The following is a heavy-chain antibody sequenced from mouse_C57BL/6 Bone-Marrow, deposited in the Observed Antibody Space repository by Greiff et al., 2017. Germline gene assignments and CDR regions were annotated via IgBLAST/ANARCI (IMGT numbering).Heavy chain of an antibody. Sequence: QVHVKQSGAELVRPGASVTLSCKASGYTFTDYEMHWVKQTPVHGLEWIGAIDPETGGTAYNQKFKGKAILTADKSSSTAYMELRSLTSEDSAVYYCRGGLGHYFDFGGRGTALTVSA. CDR1: GYTFTDYE. CDR3: RGGLGHYFDF. CDR2: IDPETGGT. D-gene: IGHD4-1*01. V-gene: IGHV1-15*01. J-gene: IGHJ2*01.